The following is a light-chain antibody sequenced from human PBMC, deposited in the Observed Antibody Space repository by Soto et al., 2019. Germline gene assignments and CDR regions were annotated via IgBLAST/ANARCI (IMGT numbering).Light chain of an antibody. Sequence: DIQLTQSPSFLSASVGDRVTITCRASQDISSYLAWYQQRPGKVPRSLTRSASTLQSGVPSRFSATGSGTTFTLTISSLQPEDIATYYCQQLNRFPRTFGQGTKVEV. J-gene: IGKJ1*01. CDR2: SAS. V-gene: IGKV1-9*01. CDR3: QQLNRFPRT. CDR1: QDISSY.